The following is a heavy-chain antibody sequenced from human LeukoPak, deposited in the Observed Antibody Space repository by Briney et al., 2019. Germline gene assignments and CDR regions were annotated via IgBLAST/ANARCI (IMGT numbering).Heavy chain of an antibody. CDR3: ASVIAVAGIEYFQH. V-gene: IGHV4-59*08. CDR1: GGSISSYY. J-gene: IGHJ1*01. D-gene: IGHD6-19*01. CDR2: IYYSGST. Sequence: ASETLSLTCTVSGGSISSYYWSWIRQPPGKGLEWIGYIYYSGSTNYNPSLKSRVTISVDTSKNQFSLKLSSVTAADTAVYYCASVIAVAGIEYFQHWGQGTLVTVSS.